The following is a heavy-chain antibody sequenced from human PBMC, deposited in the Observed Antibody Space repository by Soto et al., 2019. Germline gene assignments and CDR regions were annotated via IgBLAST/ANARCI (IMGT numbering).Heavy chain of an antibody. CDR3: ARTGVGKWELQPYYYGMDV. J-gene: IGHJ6*02. D-gene: IGHD1-26*01. Sequence: SVKVSCKASGGTFSSYAISWVRQAPGQGLEWMGGIIPIFGTANYAQKFQGRVTITADESTSTAYMELSSLRSEDMAVYYCARTGVGKWELQPYYYGMDVWGQGTTVTVYS. V-gene: IGHV1-69*13. CDR2: IIPIFGTA. CDR1: GGTFSSYA.